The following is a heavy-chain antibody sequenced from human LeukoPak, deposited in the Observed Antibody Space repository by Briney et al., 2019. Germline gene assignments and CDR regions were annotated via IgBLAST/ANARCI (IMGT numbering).Heavy chain of an antibody. CDR3: ARDGGGYYYYYYMDV. CDR1: GYTFTSYD. Sequence: ASVKVSCKASGYTFTSYDINWVRQATGQGLEWMGWINPNSGGTNYAQKFQGRVTMTRDTSISTAYMELSRLRSDDTAVYYCARDGGGYYYYYYMDVWGKGTTVTVSS. J-gene: IGHJ6*03. V-gene: IGHV1-2*02. CDR2: INPNSGGT.